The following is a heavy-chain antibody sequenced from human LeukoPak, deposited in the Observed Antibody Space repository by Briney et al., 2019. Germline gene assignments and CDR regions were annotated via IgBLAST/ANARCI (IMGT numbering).Heavy chain of an antibody. D-gene: IGHD3-9*01. J-gene: IGHJ4*02. V-gene: IGHV3-53*01. CDR1: GFTVSSNY. Sequence: GGSLRLSCAASGFTVSSNYMSWVRQAPGKGLEWVSVIYSGGSTYYADSVKGRFTISRDNSKNTLYLQMNSLRAEDTAVYYCARGLQGYYDSLTGYYRGRYYFDYWGQGTLVTVSS. CDR2: IYSGGST. CDR3: ARGLQGYYDSLTGYYRGRYYFDY.